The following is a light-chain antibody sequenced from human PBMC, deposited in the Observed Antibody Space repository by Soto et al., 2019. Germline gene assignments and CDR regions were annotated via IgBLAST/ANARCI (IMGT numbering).Light chain of an antibody. CDR3: SSYTTTITV. CDR1: NSDLGNYKY. V-gene: IGLV2-14*01. Sequence: QSALTQPASASGSPGQSVTIPCTGTNSDLGNYKYVSWYQQYPGKPPQLLIYEVTNRPLGVSNRFSGSKSGNTASLTISGLQAEDEADYYCSSYTTTITVFGGGTKVTVL. CDR2: EVT. J-gene: IGLJ3*02.